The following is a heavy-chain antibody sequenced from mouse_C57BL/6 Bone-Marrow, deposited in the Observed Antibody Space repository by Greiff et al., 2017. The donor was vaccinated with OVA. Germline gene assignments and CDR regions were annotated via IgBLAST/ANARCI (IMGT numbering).Heavy chain of an antibody. J-gene: IGHJ4*01. CDR2: ISSGVDYI. CDR1: GFTFSSYA. V-gene: IGHV5-9-1*02. CDR3: TREPYGNPYYAMDY. Sequence: EVMLVESGEGLVKPGGSLKLSCAASGFTFSSYAMSWVRQTPEKRLEWVAYISSGVDYIYYADTVKGRFTISRDNARNTLYLQMSSLKSEDTAMYYCTREPYGNPYYAMDYWGQGTSVTVSS. D-gene: IGHD2-1*01.